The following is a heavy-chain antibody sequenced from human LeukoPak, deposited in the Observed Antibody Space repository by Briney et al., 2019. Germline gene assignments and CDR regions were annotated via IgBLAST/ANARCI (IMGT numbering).Heavy chain of an antibody. V-gene: IGHV3-23*01. J-gene: IGHJ3*02. Sequence: GGSLRLSCAASGFIFSEYAMDWVRQAPGKGLEWVAAIGASGSSTYYAASVEGRFTISRDNSKETLYLQMDSLRADDTAVYFCAKSPYYDSSGDAFEIWGQGTLVTVSS. CDR3: AKSPYYDSSGDAFEI. CDR1: GFIFSEYA. D-gene: IGHD3-22*01. CDR2: IGASGSST.